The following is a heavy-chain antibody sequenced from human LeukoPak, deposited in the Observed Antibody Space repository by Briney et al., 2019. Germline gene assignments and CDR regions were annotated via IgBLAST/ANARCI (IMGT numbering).Heavy chain of an antibody. CDR3: AGGVGIPSWFDP. CDR1: GGSFSGYY. V-gene: IGHV4-34*01. CDR2: INHSGST. Sequence: SETLSLTCAVYGGSFSGYYWSWIRQPPGKGWGWIGEINHSGSTYYNPSLKSRVTISVDRSKNQFSLKLSSVTAADTAVYYCAGGVGIPSWFDPWGQGTLVTVSS. D-gene: IGHD1-26*01. J-gene: IGHJ5*02.